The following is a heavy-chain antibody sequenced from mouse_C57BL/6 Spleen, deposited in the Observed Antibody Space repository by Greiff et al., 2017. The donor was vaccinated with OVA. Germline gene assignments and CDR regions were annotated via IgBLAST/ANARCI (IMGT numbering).Heavy chain of an antibody. D-gene: IGHD3-2*02. J-gene: IGHJ2*01. CDR3: ARSEDSSGY. CDR2: INPNNGGT. Sequence: EVQLQQSGPELVKPGASVKISCKASGYTFTDYYMNWVKQSHGKSLEWIGDINPNNGGTSYNQKFKGKATLTVDKSSSTAYMELRSLTSEDSAVYYCARSEDSSGYWGKGTTLTVSS. CDR1: GYTFTDYY. V-gene: IGHV1-26*01.